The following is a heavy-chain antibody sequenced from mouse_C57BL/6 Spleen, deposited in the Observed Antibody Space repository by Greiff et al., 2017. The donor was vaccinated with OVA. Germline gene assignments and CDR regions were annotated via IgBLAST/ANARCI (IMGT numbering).Heavy chain of an antibody. CDR2: ISYDGSN. J-gene: IGHJ2*01. Sequence: EVQLQQSGPGLVKPSQSLSLTCSVTGYSITSGYYWNWIRQFPGNKLEWMGYISYDGSNNYNPSLKNRISITRDTSKNQFFLKLNSVTTEDTATYYCARGGYYDYDYFDYWGQGTTLTVSS. D-gene: IGHD2-4*01. V-gene: IGHV3-6*01. CDR3: ARGGYYDYDYFDY. CDR1: GYSITSGYY.